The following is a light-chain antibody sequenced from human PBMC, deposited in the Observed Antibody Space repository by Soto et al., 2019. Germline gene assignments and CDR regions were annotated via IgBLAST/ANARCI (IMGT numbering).Light chain of an antibody. V-gene: IGKV3-20*01. J-gene: IGKJ1*01. Sequence: EIVLTQSPGTLSLSTGERATLSCRASQSVSSSYLAWYQQKPGQAPRLLIYRASSRATGIPDRFSGSGSGTDFPLTISRREPEYCAEYYRQPYCFYSWTFGQGTKVVIK. CDR1: QSVSSSY. CDR2: RAS. CDR3: QPYCFYSWT.